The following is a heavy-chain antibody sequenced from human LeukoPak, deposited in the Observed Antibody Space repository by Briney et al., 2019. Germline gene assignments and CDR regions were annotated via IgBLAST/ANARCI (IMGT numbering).Heavy chain of an antibody. J-gene: IGHJ4*02. D-gene: IGHD3-9*01. CDR2: IHHSGST. CDR3: AREAVLRYLKY. Sequence: SETLSLTCAVYGGPFSGYYWSWIRQSPGKGLEWIGEIHHSGSTDYNPSLQSRVTISVHTSKNQFSLNLTSVTATDTAVYYCAREAVLRYLKYWGQGTLVTVSS. V-gene: IGHV4-34*01. CDR1: GGPFSGYY.